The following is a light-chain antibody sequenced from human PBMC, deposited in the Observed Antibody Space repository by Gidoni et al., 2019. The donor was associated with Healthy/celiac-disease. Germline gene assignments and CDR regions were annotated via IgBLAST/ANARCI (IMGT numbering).Light chain of an antibody. CDR1: Y. CDR2: AAS. V-gene: IGKV1-8*01. J-gene: IGKJ4*01. Sequence: AIRMTQSPSSLSASTGDGYLAWYQQKPGKAPKLLIYAASTLQSGVPSRFSGSGSGTDFTLTISCLQSEDFATYYCQQYYSYPITFGGGTKVEIK. CDR3: QQYYSYPIT.